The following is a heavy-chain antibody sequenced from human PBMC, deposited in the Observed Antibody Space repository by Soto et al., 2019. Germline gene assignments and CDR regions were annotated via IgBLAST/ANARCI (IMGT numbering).Heavy chain of an antibody. D-gene: IGHD2-15*01. Sequence: APAKVSCKASGYTFTSYGISWVRQAPGQGLEWMGWISAYNGNTNYAQKLQGRVTMTTHTSTSTAYMELRSLRSDDTAVYYCARYGSPVVGHWFDPWGQGTLVTVSS. CDR3: ARYGSPVVGHWFDP. V-gene: IGHV1-18*01. J-gene: IGHJ5*02. CDR2: ISAYNGNT. CDR1: GYTFTSYG.